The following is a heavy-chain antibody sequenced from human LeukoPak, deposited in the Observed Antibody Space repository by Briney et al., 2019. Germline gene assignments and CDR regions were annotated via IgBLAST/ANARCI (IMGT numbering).Heavy chain of an antibody. CDR3: ARAPSRFLEWLLSY. CDR1: GYTFTGYY. Sequence: GASVAVSCKASGYTFTGYYMHWVRQAPGQGLEWMGWINPNSGGTNYAQKFQGRVTMTRDTSISTAYMELSRLRSDDTAVYYCARAPSRFLEWLLSYWGQGTLVTVSS. V-gene: IGHV1-2*02. J-gene: IGHJ4*02. D-gene: IGHD3-3*01. CDR2: INPNSGGT.